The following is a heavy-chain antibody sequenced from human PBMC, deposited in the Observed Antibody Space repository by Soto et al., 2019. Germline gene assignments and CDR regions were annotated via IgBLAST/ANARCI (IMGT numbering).Heavy chain of an antibody. V-gene: IGHV3-23*01. CDR2: ISGDGGST. D-gene: IGHD2-2*02. CDR1: GLTFSNFA. CDR3: AKAKISAAIGF. Sequence: EVQLLESGGGLVQPGGSLRLSCTASGLTFSNFAMSWVRQAPGKGLEWVSSISGDGGSTNYVDSVKGRFTISRDNSKNTLYLQMNSLRAEDTAVYYCAKAKISAAIGFGGQGTLVTVSS. J-gene: IGHJ4*02.